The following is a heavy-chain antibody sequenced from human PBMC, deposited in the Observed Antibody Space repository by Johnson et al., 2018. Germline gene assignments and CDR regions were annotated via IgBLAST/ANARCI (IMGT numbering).Heavy chain of an antibody. V-gene: IGHV3-33*01. CDR3: VSVRNYDSSGYWSPYYYYGMDV. J-gene: IGHJ6*02. Sequence: QVQLVQSGGGVVQXGRSLRLXCAASGFTFSSYGMHWVRQAPGQGLEWVAVIWYDGSNKYYADSVKGRFTIHRDNSTNTLFLQMNSLRAGDTAWYYCVSVRNYDSSGYWSPYYYYGMDVWGQGTSVTVSS. D-gene: IGHD3-22*01. CDR2: IWYDGSNK. CDR1: GFTFSSYG.